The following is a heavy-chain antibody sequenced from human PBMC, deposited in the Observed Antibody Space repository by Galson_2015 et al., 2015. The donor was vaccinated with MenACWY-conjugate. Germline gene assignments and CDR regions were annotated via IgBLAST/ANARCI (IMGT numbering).Heavy chain of an antibody. D-gene: IGHD1-26*01. V-gene: IGHV5-51*01. CDR3: ARHPPGGRGMDV. Sequence: QSGAEVKKPGESLKISCKGSGYSFPNYWIGWVRQLPGNGLEWMGLISPGDSIIRYSPAFQGQVTMSADKSINTAYLQWNTLQASDTAMYYCARHPPGGRGMDVWGQGTTVTVSS. CDR2: ISPGDSII. J-gene: IGHJ6*02. CDR1: GYSFPNYW.